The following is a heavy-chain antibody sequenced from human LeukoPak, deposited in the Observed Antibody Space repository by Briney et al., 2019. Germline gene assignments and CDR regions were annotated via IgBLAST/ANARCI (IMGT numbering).Heavy chain of an antibody. CDR2: ISWNSGSI. D-gene: IGHD1-26*01. CDR3: AQVRGRIYFYDALDI. CDR1: GFTFDDYA. Sequence: GRSLRLSCAASGFTFDDYAMHWVRQAPGKGVEWVSGISWNSGSIGYADSGKGRFTISRDNAKNSLYLQMNSLRAEDTALYYCAQVRGRIYFYDALDIWGQGTMVTVSS. V-gene: IGHV3-9*01. J-gene: IGHJ3*02.